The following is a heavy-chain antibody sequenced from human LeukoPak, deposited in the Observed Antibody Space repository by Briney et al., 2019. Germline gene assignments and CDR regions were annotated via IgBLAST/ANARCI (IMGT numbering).Heavy chain of an antibody. CDR1: GYSFTSYG. CDR3: ARDYGPDYGNYYYYYMDV. D-gene: IGHD4-17*01. CDR2: ISAYNGNT. V-gene: IGHV1-18*01. J-gene: IGHJ6*03. Sequence: ASVKVSCKASGYSFTSYGISWVRQAPGQGPEWMGWISAYNGNTNYVQKLQGRVTMTTDTSTSTAYMELRSLRSDDTAVYYCARDYGPDYGNYYYYYMDVWGKGTTVTVSS.